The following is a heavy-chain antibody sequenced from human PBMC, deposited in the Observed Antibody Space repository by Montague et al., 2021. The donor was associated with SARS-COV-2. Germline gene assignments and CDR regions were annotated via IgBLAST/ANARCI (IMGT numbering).Heavy chain of an antibody. CDR1: GGSISSSSYY. J-gene: IGHJ4*02. CDR2: IYYSGST. CDR3: ARGARQGYGFRLGSFDS. V-gene: IGHV4-39*06. D-gene: IGHD3-10*01. Sequence: SETLSLTCTVSGGSISSSSYYWGWIRQPPGKGLEWIGSIYYSGSTYYNPSLKSRVTISVDTSKNQFPLKLSSVTAADTAVYYCARGARQGYGFRLGSFDSWGQGTLVTVSS.